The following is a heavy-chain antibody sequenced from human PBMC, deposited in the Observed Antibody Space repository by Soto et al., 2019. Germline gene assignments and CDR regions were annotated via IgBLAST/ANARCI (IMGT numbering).Heavy chain of an antibody. CDR2: IGTAGDT. J-gene: IGHJ6*02. V-gene: IGHV3-13*01. CDR3: ARAEIRMIVVNYVMDV. CDR1: GLTFSSYD. Sequence: GGSLRLSCAASGLTFSSYDMHWVRQATGKGLEWVSAIGTAGDTYYPGSVKGRFTISRENAKNSLYLQMNSLRAEDTAVYYCARAEIRMIVVNYVMDVWGQGTTVTVSS. D-gene: IGHD3-22*01.